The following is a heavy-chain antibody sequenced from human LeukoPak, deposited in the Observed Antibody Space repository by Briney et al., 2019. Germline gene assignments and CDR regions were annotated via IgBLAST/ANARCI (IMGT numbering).Heavy chain of an antibody. D-gene: IGHD3-22*01. V-gene: IGHV4-34*01. Sequence: SETLSLTCAVYGGSFSGYYWSWIRQPPGKGLEWIGEINHSGSTNHNPSLKSRVTISVDTSKNQFSLKLSSVTAADTAVYYCARAGDSSGYYHEYFQHWGQGTLVTVSS. J-gene: IGHJ1*01. CDR3: ARAGDSSGYYHEYFQH. CDR2: INHSGST. CDR1: GGSFSGYY.